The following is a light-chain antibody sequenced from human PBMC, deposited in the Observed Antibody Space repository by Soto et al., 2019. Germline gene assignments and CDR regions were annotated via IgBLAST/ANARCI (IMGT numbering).Light chain of an antibody. CDR3: QQYSHLIT. CDR2: DAS. J-gene: IGKJ5*01. Sequence: IQMTTSPSSLSASVGDRVTITCQASQDISNYLNWYQQKLGKAPKLLIYDASNLETGVPSRFSGSGSGTDFTFTISSLQPEDIATYYCQQYSHLITFGQGTRLEIK. V-gene: IGKV1-33*01. CDR1: QDISNY.